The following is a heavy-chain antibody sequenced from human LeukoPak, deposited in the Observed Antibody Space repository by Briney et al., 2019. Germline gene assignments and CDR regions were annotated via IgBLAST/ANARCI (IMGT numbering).Heavy chain of an antibody. V-gene: IGHV6-1*01. J-gene: IGHJ3*02. Sequence: SQTLSLTCAISRDSVSNNNAAWNWIRQSPSRGLEWLGRTYFRSKWYTDYAVSVSSRITINPDASKNQFSLQLSSVTPEDTAVYYCASSSLRGSDAFDIWGQGTMVTVPS. D-gene: IGHD3-16*01. CDR1: RDSVSNNNAA. CDR2: TYFRSKWYT. CDR3: ASSSLRGSDAFDI.